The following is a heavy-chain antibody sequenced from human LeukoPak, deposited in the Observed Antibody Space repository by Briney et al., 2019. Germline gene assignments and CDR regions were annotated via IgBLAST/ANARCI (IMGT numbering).Heavy chain of an antibody. Sequence: GGSLRLSCKASGYTFTGYYMHWVRQAPGQGLEWMGCINPNSGGTNYAQKFQGCVTMTRDTSISTAYMELSRLRSDDTAVYYCARGSELLWFGSTANYGMDVWGQGTTVTVSS. J-gene: IGHJ6*02. D-gene: IGHD3-10*01. CDR2: INPNSGGT. CDR1: GYTFTGYY. CDR3: ARGSELLWFGSTANYGMDV. V-gene: IGHV1-2*04.